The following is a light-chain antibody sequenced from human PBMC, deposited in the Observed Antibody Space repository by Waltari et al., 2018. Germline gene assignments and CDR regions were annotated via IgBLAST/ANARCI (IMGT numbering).Light chain of an antibody. CDR1: SSDVGVYNF. J-gene: IGLJ2*01. CDR2: EVY. CDR3: SSYAGSIVVI. V-gene: IGLV2-8*01. Sequence: QSALTQPPSASGSPGQSVTISRTGTSSDVGVYNFFPWYQQHPGKAPKLLTYEVYKRPSGVPDRFSGSKSGNTASLTVSGLQTEDEADYYCSSYAGSIVVIFGGGTKLTVL.